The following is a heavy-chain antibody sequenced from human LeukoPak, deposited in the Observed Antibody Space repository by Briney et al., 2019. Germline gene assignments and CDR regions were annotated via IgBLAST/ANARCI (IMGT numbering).Heavy chain of an antibody. D-gene: IGHD5-24*01. CDR3: ARGSGWLQFLYY. CDR2: INHSGST. CDR1: GGSFSGYY. V-gene: IGHV4-34*01. J-gene: IGHJ4*02. Sequence: SETLSLTCAVYGGSFSGYYWSWIRQPPGKGLEWIGEINHSGSTNYNPSLKSRVTISVDTSKNQFSLKLSSVTAADTAVYYCARGSGWLQFLYYWGQGTLVTVSS.